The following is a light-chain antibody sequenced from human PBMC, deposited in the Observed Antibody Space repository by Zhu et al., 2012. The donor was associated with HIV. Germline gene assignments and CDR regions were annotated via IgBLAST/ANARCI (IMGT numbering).Light chain of an antibody. V-gene: IGKV3-15*01. CDR1: QSVNNN. J-gene: IGKJ4*01. CDR3: QQYNAWPLT. CDR2: GTF. Sequence: EIVMTQPPATLSVSPGERVTLSCRASQSVNNNLAWYQQIPGQAPRLLIYGTFTRAPGIPATFSGSGSGTEFTLTISSLQSEDFAVYYCQQYNAWPLTFGGGTKVEIK.